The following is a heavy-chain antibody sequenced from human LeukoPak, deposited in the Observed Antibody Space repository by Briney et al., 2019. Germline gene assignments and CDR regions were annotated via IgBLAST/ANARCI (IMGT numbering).Heavy chain of an antibody. V-gene: IGHV3-11*01. Sequence: PGGSLRLSCAASGFTFSDYYMSWIRQAPGKGLEWVSYISSSGSTIYYADSVKGRFTIFRDNAKNSLYLQMNSLRAEDTAVYYCARGRGVGAKAYWFDPWGQGTLVTVSS. CDR2: ISSSGSTI. CDR1: GFTFSDYY. CDR3: ARGRGVGAKAYWFDP. J-gene: IGHJ5*02. D-gene: IGHD1-26*01.